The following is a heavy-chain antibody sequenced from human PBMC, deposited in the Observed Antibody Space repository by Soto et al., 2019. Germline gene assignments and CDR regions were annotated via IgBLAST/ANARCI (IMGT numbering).Heavy chain of an antibody. CDR3: ANRVLRTVFGLVTTTAIYFDF. Sequence: QITLNESGPTVVRPTETLTLTCRFSGFSLTTSGVGVGWIRQSPGKAPEWLALIYRDDDKRYSASLKSRFTIAKHTTQNQVVLTVFYLDPTDTATYYCANRVLRTVFGLVTTTAIYFDFWGQGTPVAVSS. J-gene: IGHJ4*02. CDR2: IYRDDDK. CDR1: GFSLTTSGVG. D-gene: IGHD3-3*01. V-gene: IGHV2-5*02.